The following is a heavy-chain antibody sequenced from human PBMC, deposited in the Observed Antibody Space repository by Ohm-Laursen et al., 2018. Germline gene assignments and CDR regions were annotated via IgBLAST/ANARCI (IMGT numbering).Heavy chain of an antibody. CDR1: GCTFTRFA. V-gene: IGHV1-69*13. D-gene: IGHD4-11*01. J-gene: IGHJ6*02. CDR2: IIPIFGTA. Sequence: AASVKVSCKTSGCTFTRFAINWVRQAPGQGLEWVGGIIPIFGTANYAQKFQGRVTITADESTSTAYMELSSLRSEDTAVYYCARARDYIRSYYYYGMDVWGQGTTVTVSS. CDR3: ARARDYIRSYYYYGMDV.